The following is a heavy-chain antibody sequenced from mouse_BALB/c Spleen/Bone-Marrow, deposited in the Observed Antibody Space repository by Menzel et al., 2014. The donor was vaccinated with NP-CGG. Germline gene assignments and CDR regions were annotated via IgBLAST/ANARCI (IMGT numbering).Heavy chain of an antibody. CDR2: IHPGSGGT. CDR1: GYTFTDYE. Sequence: QVQLKQSGPDLVRPAASVKLSCKALGYTFTDYEMHWVKQTPVHGLEWIGAIHPGSGGTAYNQKLKGKATLTADKSSSTAYMEQSGLPAEDSSVYCGTRWRVYCVGAMDYWGEGTSVTISS. J-gene: IGHJ4*01. CDR3: TRWRVYCVGAMDY. V-gene: IGHV1-15*01. D-gene: IGHD1-1*01.